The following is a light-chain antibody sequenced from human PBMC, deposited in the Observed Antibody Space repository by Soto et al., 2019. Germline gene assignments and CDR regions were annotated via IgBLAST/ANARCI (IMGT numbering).Light chain of an antibody. J-gene: IGLJ1*01. CDR2: IND. CDR1: SSNIGDNP. V-gene: IGLV1-44*01. CDR3: AAWDDSLNAL. Sequence: QSVLTQPPSASGTPGQRITISCSGSSSNIGDNPVNWYQQLPGAAPKLLIYINDQRPSGVPDRFSGSKSGTSASLAINGLQPEDEADYYCAAWDDSLNALFGTGTKV.